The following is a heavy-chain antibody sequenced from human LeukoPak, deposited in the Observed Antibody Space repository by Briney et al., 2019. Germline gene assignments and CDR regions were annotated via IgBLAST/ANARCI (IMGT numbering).Heavy chain of an antibody. V-gene: IGHV4-59*08. CDR3: ARAYYYDSSGYPWDY. CDR1: GGSISTYY. D-gene: IGHD3-22*01. Sequence: PSETLSLTCTVSGGSISTYYWSWIRQPPGKGLEWIGYISYSGSTNYNPSLKSRVTISVDTSKNHFSLKLSSVTAADTAVYYCARAYYYDSSGYPWDYWGQGTLVTVSS. CDR2: ISYSGST. J-gene: IGHJ4*02.